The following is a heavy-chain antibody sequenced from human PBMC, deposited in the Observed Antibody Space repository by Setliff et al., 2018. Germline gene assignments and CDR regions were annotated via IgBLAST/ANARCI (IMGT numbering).Heavy chain of an antibody. V-gene: IGHV1-46*01. D-gene: IGHD6-13*01. CDR1: GYSLTSHY. J-gene: IGHJ4*02. CDR2: INPGGVTF. Sequence: ASVKVSCKTSGYSLTSHYMHWVRQAPGQGLEWMGIINPGGVTFSSTQNFEGRVSMTSDTSTSTVFMEPNSLTSDDTGVYYCARAGLAAAGRKGVFDHWGQGTLVTVSS. CDR3: ARAGLAAAGRKGVFDH.